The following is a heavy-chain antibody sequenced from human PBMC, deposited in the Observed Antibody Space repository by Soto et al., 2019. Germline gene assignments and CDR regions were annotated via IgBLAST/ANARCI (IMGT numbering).Heavy chain of an antibody. D-gene: IGHD6-19*01. CDR1: GFTFSSYS. Sequence: EVQLVESGGGLVQPGGSLRLSCAASGFTFSSYSMNWVRQAPGKGLEWVSYISSSSSTIYYADSVKGRFTISRDNAKNSLYLQMNSLRAEDTAVYYCARADSSGWHQGDYWGQGTLVTVSS. J-gene: IGHJ4*02. V-gene: IGHV3-48*01. CDR3: ARADSSGWHQGDY. CDR2: ISSSSSTI.